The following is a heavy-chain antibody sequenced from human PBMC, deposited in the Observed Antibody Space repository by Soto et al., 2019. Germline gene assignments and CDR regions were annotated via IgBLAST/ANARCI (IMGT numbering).Heavy chain of an antibody. V-gene: IGHV3-11*01. CDR3: ARGPYYYDTSGYGY. J-gene: IGHJ4*02. Sequence: SLRLSCAASGFTFSDYYMSWIRQAPGKGLEWVSYISGSSSTIYYADSVKGRFTISRDNAKNSLYLQMNSLRAEDTAVYYCARGPYYYDTSGYGYWGQGTRVTVSS. CDR2: ISGSSSTI. CDR1: GFTFSDYY. D-gene: IGHD3-22*01.